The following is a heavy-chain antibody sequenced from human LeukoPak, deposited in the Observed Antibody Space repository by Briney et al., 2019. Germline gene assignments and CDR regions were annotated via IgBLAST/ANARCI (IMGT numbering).Heavy chain of an antibody. CDR1: GFSLSIYD. Sequence: PGGSLRLSCAASGFSLSIYDMVWVRQAPGKGLEWIASTGLSSSYIGYADSVKGRFTISRYNGENSVYLQMNSLRAEDTAVYFCARERSYCSGATCSLDLWGQGTLVTVSS. J-gene: IGHJ5*02. CDR2: TGLSSSYI. D-gene: IGHD2-15*01. CDR3: ARERSYCSGATCSLDL. V-gene: IGHV3-21*01.